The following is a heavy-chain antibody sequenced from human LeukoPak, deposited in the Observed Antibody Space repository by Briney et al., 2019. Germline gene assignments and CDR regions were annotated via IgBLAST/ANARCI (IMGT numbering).Heavy chain of an antibody. Sequence: SQTLSLTCTVAGGSISSGSYYWSCIRQPAGKGLECIGRIYTSGSTNYNPSLKSRVTISVDTSKNQFSLKLSSVTAADTAVYYCARDQSEYLEDYYYYMDVSGKGTTVTVSS. D-gene: IGHD2/OR15-2a*01. CDR3: ARDQSEYLEDYYYYMDV. CDR1: GGSISSGSYY. CDR2: IYTSGST. J-gene: IGHJ6*03. V-gene: IGHV4-61*02.